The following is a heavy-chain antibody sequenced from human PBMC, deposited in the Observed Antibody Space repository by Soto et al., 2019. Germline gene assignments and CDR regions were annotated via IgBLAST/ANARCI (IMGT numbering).Heavy chain of an antibody. V-gene: IGHV3-66*01. CDR3: ARDTYDDY. CDR1: GVTVSTNY. D-gene: IGHD3-3*01. J-gene: IGHJ4*02. Sequence: EVQLVESGGGLVQPGGSLRLSCAASGVTVSTNYMSWVRQAPGKGLEWVSVIYSGGRTYYADSVKGRFIISRDSSKNTLYLQMNSLIAEDTAVYYCARDTYDDYRGQGTLVTVSS. CDR2: IYSGGRT.